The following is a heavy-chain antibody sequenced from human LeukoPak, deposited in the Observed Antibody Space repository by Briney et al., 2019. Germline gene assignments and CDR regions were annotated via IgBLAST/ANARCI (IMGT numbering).Heavy chain of an antibody. Sequence: GGSLRLSCAASGFTFSSYWMSWVRQAPGKGLEWISNIRSTDSGTYYADSVKGRFIISRDNAENSLFLQMNSLRAEDTAVYYCARDLHYGFDYWGQGTLVTVSS. CDR2: IRSTDSGT. J-gene: IGHJ4*02. D-gene: IGHD4-17*01. V-gene: IGHV3-48*01. CDR1: GFTFSSYW. CDR3: ARDLHYGFDY.